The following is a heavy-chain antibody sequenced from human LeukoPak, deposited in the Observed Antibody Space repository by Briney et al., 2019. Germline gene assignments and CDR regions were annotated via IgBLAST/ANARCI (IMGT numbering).Heavy chain of an antibody. CDR3: ARDRGGWSDAFDI. Sequence: SETLSLTCTVSGGSISSYYWSWIRQPPGKGLEWIGYIYYSGSTNYNPSLKSRVTMSVDTSKNQFSLKLSSVTAADTAVYYCARDRGGWSDAFDIWGQGTMVTVSS. V-gene: IGHV4-59*01. CDR1: GGSISSYY. D-gene: IGHD3-10*01. J-gene: IGHJ3*02. CDR2: IYYSGST.